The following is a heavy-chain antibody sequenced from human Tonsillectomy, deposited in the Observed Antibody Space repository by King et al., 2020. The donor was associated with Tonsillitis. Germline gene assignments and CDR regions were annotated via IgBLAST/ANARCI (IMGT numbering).Heavy chain of an antibody. CDR3: ARDLSGDLWSAYYFDD. V-gene: IGHV3-33*08. D-gene: IGHD3-3*01. Sequence: VQLVESGGGMVQPGRSLRLSCAASGFTFSSYGMHWVRQAPGKGLEWVAVIWYDGSNKYYADSVKGRFTISRDNSKNTLYLQMNSLRAEDTAVYYCARDLSGDLWSAYYFDDGGQGTLVTVSS. CDR1: GFTFSSYG. CDR2: IWYDGSNK. J-gene: IGHJ4*02.